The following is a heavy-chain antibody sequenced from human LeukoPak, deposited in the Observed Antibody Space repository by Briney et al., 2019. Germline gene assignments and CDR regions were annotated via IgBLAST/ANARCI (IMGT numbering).Heavy chain of an antibody. V-gene: IGHV3-15*01. Sequence: RGTPRPSCAASGFTFCNAWMSLVRQAPGEGQEWVGRIKSKTDGGTTDYAAPVKGRFTISRDDSKNTLYLQMNSLKTEDTAVYYCTTGLSRGYWGQGTLVTVSS. J-gene: IGHJ4*02. CDR2: IKSKTDGGTT. CDR1: GFTFCNAW. D-gene: IGHD3-16*01. CDR3: TTGLSRGY.